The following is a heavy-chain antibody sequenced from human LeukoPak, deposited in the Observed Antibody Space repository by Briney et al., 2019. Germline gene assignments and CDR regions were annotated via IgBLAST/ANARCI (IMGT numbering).Heavy chain of an antibody. CDR2: IRSKVYGGTI. Sequence: GRSLRLSCTGSGFTFGDYALSWVRQAPGKGLEWVGLIRSKVYGGTIENAASVKGRFTISRDDSKSIAYLQMNSLKTEDTAVYYCSLHYYTSGSYYNNDSGFDYWGQGTLVTVSS. V-gene: IGHV3-49*04. J-gene: IGHJ4*02. CDR1: GFTFGDYA. D-gene: IGHD3-10*01. CDR3: SLHYYTSGSYYNNDSGFDY.